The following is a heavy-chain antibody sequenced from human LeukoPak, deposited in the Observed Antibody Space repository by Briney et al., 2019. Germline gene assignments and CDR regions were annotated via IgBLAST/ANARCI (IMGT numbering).Heavy chain of an antibody. CDR1: GFTFSSYS. CDR3: ARRITLGYYYYMDV. V-gene: IGHV3-21*01. Sequence: GGSLRLSCAASGFTFSSYSMNWVRQAPGKGLEWVSSISSSSSYIYYADSVKGRFTISRDNAKNSLYLQMNSLRAEDTAVYYCARRITLGYYYYMDVWGKGTAVTVSS. D-gene: IGHD3-16*01. CDR2: ISSSSSYI. J-gene: IGHJ6*03.